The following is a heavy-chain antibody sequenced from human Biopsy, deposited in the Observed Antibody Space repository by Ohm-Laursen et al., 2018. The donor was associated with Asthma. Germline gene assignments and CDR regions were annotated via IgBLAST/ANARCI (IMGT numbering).Heavy chain of an antibody. V-gene: IGHV3-30-3*01. J-gene: IGHJ6*02. Sequence: SLRLSCTASGFTFRGYAMHWVRQAPGKGLEWVAVGGSYYDGGLKYYADSVKGRFIISRDNSKNTLYLQMNSLRAEDTAAYYCARDIVATMIGYYYYGMDVWGQGTTVTVSS. CDR1: GFTFRGYA. D-gene: IGHD5-12*01. CDR3: ARDIVATMIGYYYYGMDV. CDR2: GGSYYDGGLK.